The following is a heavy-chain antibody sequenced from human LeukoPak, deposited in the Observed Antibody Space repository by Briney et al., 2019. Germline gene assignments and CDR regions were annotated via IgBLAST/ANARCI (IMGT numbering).Heavy chain of an antibody. J-gene: IGHJ6*03. Sequence: GGSLRLSCAASGFTFSSYGMHWVRQAPGKGLEWVAFIRYDGSNKYYADSVKGRFTISRDNSKNTLYLQMNSLRAEDTAVYYCAIRYHDFWSGYYYYYMDVWGKGTTVTVSS. CDR1: GFTFSSYG. CDR2: IRYDGSNK. D-gene: IGHD3-3*01. V-gene: IGHV3-30*02. CDR3: AIRYHDFWSGYYYYYMDV.